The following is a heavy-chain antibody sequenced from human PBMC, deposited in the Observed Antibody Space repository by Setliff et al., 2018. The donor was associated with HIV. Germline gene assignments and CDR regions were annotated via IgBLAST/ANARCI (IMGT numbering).Heavy chain of an antibody. D-gene: IGHD2-8*01. V-gene: IGHV3-11*04. CDR2: ISSSGSTI. CDR3: ARTACSLAMGCYFDF. Sequence: PGGSLRLSCAASGFTVSSNYMSWVRQAPGKGLEWVSYISSSGSTIYYADSVKGRITISRDNAKNSLYLQMNSRRAEDTAVYYCARTACSLAMGCYFDFWGRGTLVTVSS. CDR1: GFTVSSNY. J-gene: IGHJ4*02.